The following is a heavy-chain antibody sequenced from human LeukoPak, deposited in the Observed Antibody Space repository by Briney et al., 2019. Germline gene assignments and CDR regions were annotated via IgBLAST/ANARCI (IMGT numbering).Heavy chain of an antibody. CDR1: GGSISSYY. J-gene: IGHJ5*02. Sequence: KASETLSLTCTVSGGSISSYYWSWIRQPPGKGLEWIRYIYYSGSTNYNPSLKSRVTISVDASKNQFSLKLSSVTAADTAVYYCARATRIAAGSPFDPWGQGTLVTVSS. CDR3: ARATRIAAGSPFDP. V-gene: IGHV4-59*01. D-gene: IGHD6-13*01. CDR2: IYYSGST.